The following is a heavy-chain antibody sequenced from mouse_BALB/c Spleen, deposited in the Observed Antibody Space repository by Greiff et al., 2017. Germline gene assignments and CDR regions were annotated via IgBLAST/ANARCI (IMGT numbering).Heavy chain of an antibody. V-gene: IGHV3-6*02. Sequence: DVQLQESGPGLVKPSQSLSLTCSVTGYSITSGYYWNWIRQFPGNKLEWMGYISYDGSNNYNPSLKNRISITRDTSKNQFFLKLNSVTTEDTATYYCARGGIYYGYDYAMDYWGQGTSVTVSS. D-gene: IGHD1-2*01. CDR1: GYSITSGYY. CDR3: ARGGIYYGYDYAMDY. J-gene: IGHJ4*01. CDR2: ISYDGSN.